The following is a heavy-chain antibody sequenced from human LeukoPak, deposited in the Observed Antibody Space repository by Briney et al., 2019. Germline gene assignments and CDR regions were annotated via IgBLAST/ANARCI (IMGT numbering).Heavy chain of an antibody. D-gene: IGHD6-25*01. Sequence: GGSLRLSCAASGFTFSSYWLSWVRQAPGKGLEWVANIKQDGSGKYYVDSVKGRFTISRDNAKNSLYLQMNSLRAEDTAVYYCASVPAAGAFDIWGQGTMVTVSS. CDR3: ASVPAAGAFDI. V-gene: IGHV3-7*01. J-gene: IGHJ3*02. CDR2: IKQDGSGK. CDR1: GFTFSSYW.